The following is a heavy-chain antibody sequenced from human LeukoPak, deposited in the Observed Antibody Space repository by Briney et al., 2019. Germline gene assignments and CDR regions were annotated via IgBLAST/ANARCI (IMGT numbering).Heavy chain of an antibody. CDR1: RFTLSNYW. V-gene: IGHV3-7*03. D-gene: IGHD3-10*01. Sequence: GGSLGLSCAASRFTLSNYWMSWVRQAPGKGLEWVADIKQDGSETYYVDSVKGRFTISRDNAKNSLSLQMNSLRAEDTAVYYCAKDQGTYYYGSGSPDYWGQGTLATVSS. CDR3: AKDQGTYYYGSGSPDY. CDR2: IKQDGSET. J-gene: IGHJ4*02.